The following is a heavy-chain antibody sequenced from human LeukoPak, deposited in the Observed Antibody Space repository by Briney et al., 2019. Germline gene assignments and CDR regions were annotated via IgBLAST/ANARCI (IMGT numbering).Heavy chain of an antibody. CDR1: GFTFSSYA. CDR3: AKGRGNTGGYYYYYYYGMDV. V-gene: IGHV3-30*04. J-gene: IGHJ6*02. Sequence: PGGSLRLSCAASGFTFSSYAMHWVRQAPGKGLEWVAVISYDGSNKYYADSVKGRFTIFRDNSKNTLYLQMNSLRAEDTAVYYCAKGRGNTGGYYYYYYYGMDVWGQGTTVTVSS. D-gene: IGHD6-19*01. CDR2: ISYDGSNK.